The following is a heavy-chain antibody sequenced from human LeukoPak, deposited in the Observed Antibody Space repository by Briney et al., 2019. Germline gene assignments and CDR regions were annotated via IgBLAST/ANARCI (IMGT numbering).Heavy chain of an antibody. CDR3: AREGLSGSYYPHLLDP. J-gene: IGHJ5*02. Sequence: PSETLSLTCTVSGGSISSYYWSWIRQPPGKGLEWIGYIYYSGSTNYNPSLKSRVTISVDTSKNQFSLKLSSVTAADTAVYYCAREGLSGSYYPHLLDPWGQGTLVTVSS. CDR2: IYYSGST. V-gene: IGHV4-59*01. CDR1: GGSISSYY. D-gene: IGHD1-26*01.